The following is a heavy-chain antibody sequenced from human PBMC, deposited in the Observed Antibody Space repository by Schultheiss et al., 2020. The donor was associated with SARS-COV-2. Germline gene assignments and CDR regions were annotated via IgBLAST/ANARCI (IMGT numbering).Heavy chain of an antibody. CDR3: AKELGYCSSTSCFYYYYYMDV. Sequence: GSLRLSCAASGFTVSSNYMSWVRQAPGKGLEWVSAISGSGGSTYYADSVKGRFTISRDNSKNTLYLQMNSLRAEDTAVYYCAKELGYCSSTSCFYYYYYMDVWGKGTTVTVSS. J-gene: IGHJ6*03. V-gene: IGHV3-23*01. D-gene: IGHD2-2*01. CDR1: GFTVSSNY. CDR2: ISGSGGST.